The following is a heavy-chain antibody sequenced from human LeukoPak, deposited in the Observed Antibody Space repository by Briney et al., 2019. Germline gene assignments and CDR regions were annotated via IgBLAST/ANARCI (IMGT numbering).Heavy chain of an antibody. CDR3: AKDQNTVITCFDS. CDR1: GFTVSSTY. D-gene: IGHD4-17*01. Sequence: GGSLRLSCAASGFTVSSTYMSWVRRAPGKGLEWVSVIYTGGTTQYADSVEGRFTISRDNSKNTLFLQMNSLRAEDTAVYYCAKDQNTVITCFDSWGQGTLVTVSS. CDR2: IYTGGTT. J-gene: IGHJ4*02. V-gene: IGHV3-53*01.